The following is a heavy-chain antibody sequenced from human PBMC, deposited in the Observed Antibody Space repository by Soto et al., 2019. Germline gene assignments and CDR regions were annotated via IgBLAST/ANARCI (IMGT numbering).Heavy chain of an antibody. J-gene: IGHJ4*02. D-gene: IGHD3-22*01. CDR3: AKSITYYYDSSGYFYFDY. CDR1: GFTFSSYA. CDR2: ISGSGGST. V-gene: IGHV3-23*01. Sequence: PVGSLRLSCAASGFTFSSYAMSWVRQAPGKGLEWVSAISGSGGSTYYADSVKGRFTISRDNSKNTLYLQMNSLRAEDTAVYYCAKSITYYYDSSGYFYFDYWGQGTLVTVSS.